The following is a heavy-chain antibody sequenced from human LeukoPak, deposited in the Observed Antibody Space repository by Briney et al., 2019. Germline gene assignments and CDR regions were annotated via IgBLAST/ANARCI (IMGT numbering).Heavy chain of an antibody. Sequence: SVMVSCQASGGAFSKYAISWVRQAPGQGLEWMGGIIPIFGTSNYAQKFQGRVTITADESTSTAYMELSSLRSEDTAVYYCASVNYYDSSGDYRPEYWGQGTLVTVSS. CDR3: ASVNYYDSSGDYRPEY. V-gene: IGHV1-69*13. CDR2: IIPIFGTS. J-gene: IGHJ4*02. D-gene: IGHD3-22*01. CDR1: GGAFSKYA.